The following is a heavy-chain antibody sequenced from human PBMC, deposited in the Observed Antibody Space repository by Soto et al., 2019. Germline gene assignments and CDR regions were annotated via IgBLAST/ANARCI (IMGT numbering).Heavy chain of an antibody. CDR2: IKSKTDGGTT. D-gene: IGHD3-10*01. J-gene: IGHJ6*02. CDR1: SVSNAW. Sequence: SVSNAWMNWVRQAPGKGLEWVGRIKSKTDGGTTDYAAPVKGRFTISRDDSKNTLYLQMNSLKTEDTAVYYCTTRYGSGSYYYYYGMDVWGQATTVTVSS. V-gene: IGHV3-15*07. CDR3: TTRYGSGSYYYYYGMDV.